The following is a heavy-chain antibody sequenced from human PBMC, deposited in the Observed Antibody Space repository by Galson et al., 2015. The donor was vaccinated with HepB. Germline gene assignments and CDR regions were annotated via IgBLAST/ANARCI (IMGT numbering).Heavy chain of an antibody. CDR3: TTVPYGSGSYSPPYYYYGMDV. D-gene: IGHD3-10*01. V-gene: IGHV3-15*01. J-gene: IGHJ6*02. Sequence: SLRLSCAASGFTFSNAWMSWVRQAPGKGLEWVGRIKSKTDGGTTDYAAPVKGRFTISRDDSKNTLYLQMNSLKTEDTAVYYCTTVPYGSGSYSPPYYYYGMDVWGQGTTVTVSS. CDR2: IKSKTDGGTT. CDR1: GFTFSNAW.